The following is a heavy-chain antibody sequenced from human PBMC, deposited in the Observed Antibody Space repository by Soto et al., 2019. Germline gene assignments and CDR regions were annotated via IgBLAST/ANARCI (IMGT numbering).Heavy chain of an antibody. CDR2: INHSVST. D-gene: IGHD3-3*01. J-gene: IGHJ3*02. CDR3: ARGTRLKIFGVVGVRRAFDI. CDR1: GGCFSGYF. V-gene: IGHV4-34*01. Sequence: XGTMSLPCAVYGGCFSGYFWSCIRQPPGKGLEWIGEINHSVSTNYNPSLNSRVTISVDTSKNQFSLKLSSVTAADTAVYYCARGTRLKIFGVVGVRRAFDIWDQGTRVIVSS.